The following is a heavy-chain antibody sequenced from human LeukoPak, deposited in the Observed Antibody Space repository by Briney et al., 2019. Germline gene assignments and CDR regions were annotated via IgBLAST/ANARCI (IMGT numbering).Heavy chain of an antibody. D-gene: IGHD6-13*01. CDR1: GYTFTSYD. V-gene: IGHV1-8*01. Sequence: ASVKVSCKASGYTFTSYDINWVRQATGQGLEWMGWMNPNSGNAGYAQKFQGRVTMTRNSSISTAYMELSSLRSEDTAVYYCARRIATAGTTIGYWGQGTLVTVSS. CDR2: MNPNSGNA. J-gene: IGHJ4*02. CDR3: ARRIATAGTTIGY.